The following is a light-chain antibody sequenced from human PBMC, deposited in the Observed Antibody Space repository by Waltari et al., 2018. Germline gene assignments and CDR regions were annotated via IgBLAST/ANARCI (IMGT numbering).Light chain of an antibody. J-gene: IGKJ4*01. Sequence: DIQMTQSPSSLSASVGDRVTITCRASQGISIYLAWFQQKPGKAPTPLIYAASSLQSGVPSKFSGSGSGTDFTLNSSSLQAEAFATYYCQQYNSYPLTFGGGTKVEIK. CDR3: QQYNSYPLT. CDR1: QGISIY. CDR2: AAS. V-gene: IGKV1-16*02.